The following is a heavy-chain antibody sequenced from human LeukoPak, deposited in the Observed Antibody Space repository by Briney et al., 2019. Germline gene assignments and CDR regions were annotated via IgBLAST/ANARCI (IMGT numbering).Heavy chain of an antibody. V-gene: IGHV4-39*07. D-gene: IGHD1-26*01. CDR3: AREGVGATGTAFDY. Sequence: SETLSLTCTVSGGSISRSSYYWGWIRQTPGKGLEWIGSIYYRGSTYYKSSLKSRVTISVDTSKNQFSLKLSSVTAADTAVYYCAREGVGATGTAFDYWGQGTLVTVSS. CDR1: GGSISRSSYY. J-gene: IGHJ4*02. CDR2: IYYRGST.